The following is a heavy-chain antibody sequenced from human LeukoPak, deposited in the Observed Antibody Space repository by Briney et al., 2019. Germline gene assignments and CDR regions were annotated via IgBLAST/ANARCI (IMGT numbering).Heavy chain of an antibody. Sequence: SETLSLTCIVSGVSISNSSYYWSWIRQPPGKGLEWIGEINHSGSTNYNPSLKSRVTISVDTSKNQFSLKLSSVTAADTAVYYCARGGIAAANWFDPWGQGTLVTVSS. D-gene: IGHD6-13*01. J-gene: IGHJ5*02. CDR3: ARGGIAAANWFDP. V-gene: IGHV4-39*07. CDR1: GVSISNSSYY. CDR2: INHSGST.